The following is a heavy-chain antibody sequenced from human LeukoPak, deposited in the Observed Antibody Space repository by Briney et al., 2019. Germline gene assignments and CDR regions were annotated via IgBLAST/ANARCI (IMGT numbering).Heavy chain of an antibody. J-gene: IGHJ5*02. D-gene: IGHD1-26*01. Sequence: PSETLSLTCTVSGGSISSSGYYWGWIRQPPGKGLEWIASIYYSGSTYYNPSLKSRVTISVDTSKTQLSLKLSSLTAADTAVYYCARHEYSGSYYGLSWFDPWGQGTLVTVSS. V-gene: IGHV4-39*01. CDR3: ARHEYSGSYYGLSWFDP. CDR1: GGSISSSGYY. CDR2: IYYSGST.